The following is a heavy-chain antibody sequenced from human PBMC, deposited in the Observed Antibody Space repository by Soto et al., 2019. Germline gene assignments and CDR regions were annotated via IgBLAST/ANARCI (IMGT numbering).Heavy chain of an antibody. CDR2: MCWDDDK. CDR3: GHASYSPVFSRFSSDLDV. V-gene: IGHV2-5*02. D-gene: IGHD6-13*01. Sequence: QITLKESGPTLVKPTQTLTLTCTFSGFSLTTSGVGVAWIRQPPGKALEWLALMCWDDDKRYSPSLKTRLTLTKDNSKNQLGLTMTTMAPVYKTTYCCGHASYSPVFSRFSSDLDVWGRGTTVTVSS. J-gene: IGHJ6*02. CDR1: GFSLTTSGVG.